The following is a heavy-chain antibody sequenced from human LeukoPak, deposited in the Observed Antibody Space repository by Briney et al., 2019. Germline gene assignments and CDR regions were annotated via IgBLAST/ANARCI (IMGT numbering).Heavy chain of an antibody. J-gene: IGHJ3*02. V-gene: IGHV1-18*01. Sequence: ASVTVSCKASGYTFTSYGISWVRQAPGQGLEWMGWISAYNGNTNYAQKFQGRVTITTDESTSTAYMELSSLRSEDTAVYYCARDHCSSTSCQKGSLRAFDIWGQGTMVTVSS. CDR2: ISAYNGNT. CDR3: ARDHCSSTSCQKGSLRAFDI. D-gene: IGHD2-2*01. CDR1: GYTFTSYG.